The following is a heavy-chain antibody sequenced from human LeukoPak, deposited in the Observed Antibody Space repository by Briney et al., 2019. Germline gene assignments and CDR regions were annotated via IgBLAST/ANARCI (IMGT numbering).Heavy chain of an antibody. D-gene: IGHD5-18*01. Sequence: ASVNVSCMASGYTFIGYYIHWVRQAPGHGLEWMGWINPKSGGTNYAQKLQGRVKRHRDTSISTAHMEHSRLRADDTAVYYCAIGSCSADAPLVLDYFHHWGEGTLVTDSS. V-gene: IGHV1-2*02. CDR2: INPKSGGT. CDR3: AIGSCSADAPLVLDYFHH. CDR1: GYTFIGYY. J-gene: IGHJ1*01.